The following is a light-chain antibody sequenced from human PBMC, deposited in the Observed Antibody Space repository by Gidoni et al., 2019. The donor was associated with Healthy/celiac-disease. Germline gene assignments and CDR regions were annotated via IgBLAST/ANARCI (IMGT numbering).Light chain of an antibody. CDR3: QQRSNWPAWT. Sequence: TLSLSPGERATLSCRASQSVSSYLAWYQQKPGQAPRLLIYDTSNRATGIPARFSGSGSGTDFTLTISSLEPEDFAVYYCQQRSNWPAWTFGQXTKVEIK. CDR1: QSVSSY. CDR2: DTS. V-gene: IGKV3-11*01. J-gene: IGKJ1*01.